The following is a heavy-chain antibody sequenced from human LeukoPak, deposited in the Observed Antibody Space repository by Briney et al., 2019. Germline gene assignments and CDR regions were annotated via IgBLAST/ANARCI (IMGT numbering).Heavy chain of an antibody. D-gene: IGHD3-22*01. Sequence: PGGSLRLSCAASGFTFSSYAMHWVRQAPGKGLEWVAVISYDGSNKYYAGSVKGRFTISRDNSKNTLYLQMNSLRAEDTAVYYCARDLSSGYYPRFDYWGQGTLVTVSS. V-gene: IGHV3-30*04. CDR1: GFTFSSYA. CDR2: ISYDGSNK. CDR3: ARDLSSGYYPRFDY. J-gene: IGHJ4*02.